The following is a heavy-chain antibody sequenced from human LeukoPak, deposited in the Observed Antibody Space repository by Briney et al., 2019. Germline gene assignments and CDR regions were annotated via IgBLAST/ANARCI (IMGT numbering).Heavy chain of an antibody. J-gene: IGHJ4*02. CDR3: ARVGSSGWYVHPTLDY. V-gene: IGHV1-2*02. D-gene: IGHD6-19*01. CDR1: GYTFTGYY. Sequence: ASVKVSRKASGYTFTGYYMHWVRQAPGQGLERMGWINPSNGDTNYAQNFQGRVTVTRDTSISTAYMELSWLTSDDTAVYYCARVGSSGWYVHPTLDYWGQGTLVTVSS. CDR2: INPSNGDT.